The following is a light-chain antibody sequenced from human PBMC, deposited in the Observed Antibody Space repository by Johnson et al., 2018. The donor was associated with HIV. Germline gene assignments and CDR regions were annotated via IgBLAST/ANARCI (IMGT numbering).Light chain of an antibody. V-gene: IGLV1-44*01. CDR2: SNN. J-gene: IGLJ1*01. CDR3: GTWDSSLSAGDV. Sequence: QSVLTQPPSASGTPGQRVTISCSGSSSNIGSKTVKWYQQLPGTAPKLLIYSNNQRPSGVPDRFSGSKSGTSATLGITGLQTGDEADYYCGTWDSSLSAGDVFGTGTKVTVL. CDR1: SSNIGSKT.